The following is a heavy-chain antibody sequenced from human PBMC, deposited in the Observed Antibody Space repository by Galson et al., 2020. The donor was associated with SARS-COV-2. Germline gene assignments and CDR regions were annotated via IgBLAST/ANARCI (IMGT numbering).Heavy chain of an antibody. V-gene: IGHV4-30-4*01. D-gene: IGHD3-3*01. CDR3: ARGGVGRFLEWLLDY. J-gene: IGHJ4*02. CDR2: IYYSGST. Sequence: SQTLSLTCTVSGGSISSGDYYWSWIRQPPGKGLEWIGYIYYSGSTYYNPSLKSRVTISVDTSKNQFSLKLSSVTAADTAVYYCARGGVGRFLEWLLDYWGQGTLVTVSS. CDR1: GGSISSGDYY.